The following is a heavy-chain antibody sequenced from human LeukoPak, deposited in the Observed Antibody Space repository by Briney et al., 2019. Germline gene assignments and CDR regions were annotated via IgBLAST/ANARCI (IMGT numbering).Heavy chain of an antibody. CDR2: INTDGSRT. J-gene: IGHJ4*02. Sequence: GGSLRLSCAASGFTLTDYWMYWVRQAPGKGLVWVSRINTDGSRTDYADSVKGRITISRDNAKNTLFLQMNRLTTEDTGVYYCARDLLSGNSVIDSWGQGTLVTVSS. V-gene: IGHV3-74*01. CDR3: ARDLLSGNSVIDS. CDR1: GFTLTDYW. D-gene: IGHD4-23*01.